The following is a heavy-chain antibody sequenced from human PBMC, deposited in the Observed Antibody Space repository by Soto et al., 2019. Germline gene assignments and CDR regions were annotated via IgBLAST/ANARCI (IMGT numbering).Heavy chain of an antibody. CDR2: VTYDGSNA. J-gene: IGHJ4*02. V-gene: IGHV3-30*18. Sequence: QVQLVESGGGVVQPGTSLRLSCAASGFMFSSYGMFWVRQAPGKGLEWVAVVTYDGSNAFYGESVKGRFTIYRDNSKNTLYLQMNSLRPEDTAVYYCGKGKGVTRSGVVYFDYWGLGTPLTVSS. CDR3: GKGKGVTRSGVVYFDY. CDR1: GFMFSSYG. D-gene: IGHD3-3*01.